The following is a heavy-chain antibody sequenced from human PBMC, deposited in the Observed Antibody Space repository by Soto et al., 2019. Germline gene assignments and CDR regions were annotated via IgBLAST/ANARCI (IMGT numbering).Heavy chain of an antibody. Sequence: GGSLRLSCAASGFTFSDYYMSWIRQAPGKGLEWVSYISGSTNTIYYADSVKGRFTISRDNAKNSLYLQMNSLRDEDTAVYYCARERLALSYGLDVWGQGTTVTVSS. CDR3: ARERLALSYGLDV. CDR2: ISGSTNTI. CDR1: GFTFSDYY. V-gene: IGHV3-11*04. J-gene: IGHJ6*02. D-gene: IGHD3-9*01.